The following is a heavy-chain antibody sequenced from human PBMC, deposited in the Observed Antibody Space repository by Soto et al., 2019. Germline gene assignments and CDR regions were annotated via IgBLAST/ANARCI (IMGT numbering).Heavy chain of an antibody. CDR2: ISAYNGNT. CDR3: AGSYGDYGGGGRFDP. D-gene: IGHD4-17*01. J-gene: IGHJ5*02. CDR1: GYTFTSYG. Sequence: QVQLVQSGAEVKKPGASVKVSCKASGYTFTSYGISWVRQAPGQGLEWMGWISAYNGNTNYAQKLQGRVTMTTDPSPNTAHMERRSLRSEDTAVYYCAGSYGDYGGGGRFDPWGQGTLVTVSS. V-gene: IGHV1-18*01.